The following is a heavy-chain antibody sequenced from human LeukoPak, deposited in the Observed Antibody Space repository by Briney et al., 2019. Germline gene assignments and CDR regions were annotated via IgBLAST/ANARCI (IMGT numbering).Heavy chain of an antibody. CDR2: IYPGDCYT. CDR1: GYSFTSYW. Sequence: GESLKISWRGSGYSFTSYWIGWVRQMPGEGLEWMGIIYPGDCYTRFSPSFQGRVTISTDKSISTAYLQWSSLKASDAAMYYCARHLSGWPRVHVSYYMDVWGKGTTVTVSS. V-gene: IGHV5-51*01. J-gene: IGHJ6*03. CDR3: ARHLSGWPRVHVSYYMDV. D-gene: IGHD6-19*01.